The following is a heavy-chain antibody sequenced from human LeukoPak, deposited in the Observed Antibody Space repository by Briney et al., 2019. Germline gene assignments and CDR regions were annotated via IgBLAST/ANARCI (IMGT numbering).Heavy chain of an antibody. J-gene: IGHJ6*03. CDR1: GFAFSSFA. CDR2: INGGGNTT. V-gene: IGHV3-23*01. Sequence: QSGGSLRLSCAASGFAFSSFAMGWVRQSPGKGLEWLSTINGGGNTTFYSDSFKGRFTISRDNSKNTLYLHMDSLRPDDTATYYCTKELHVAVAVADYYYFYMDVWGRGTAVTVSS. D-gene: IGHD6-19*01. CDR3: TKELHVAVAVADYYYFYMDV.